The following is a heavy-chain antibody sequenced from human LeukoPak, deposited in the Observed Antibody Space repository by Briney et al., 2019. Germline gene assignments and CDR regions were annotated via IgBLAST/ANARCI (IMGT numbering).Heavy chain of an antibody. V-gene: IGHV3-11*06. J-gene: IGHJ6*02. CDR1: GFTFSDYY. CDR3: ARAPHYSNYGPYYYGMDV. CDR2: ISSSSSYT. Sequence: GGSLRLSCAASGFTFSDYYMSWIRQAPGKGLEWVSYISSSSSYTNYANSVKGRFTISRDNAKNSLYLQMNSPRAEDTAVYYCARAPHYSNYGPYYYGMDVWGQGTTVTVSS. D-gene: IGHD4-11*01.